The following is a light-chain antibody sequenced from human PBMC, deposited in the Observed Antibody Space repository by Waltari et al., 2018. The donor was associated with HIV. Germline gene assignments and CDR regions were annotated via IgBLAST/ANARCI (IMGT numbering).Light chain of an antibody. CDR3: QSGHNSDSF. CDR1: ALSRHF. V-gene: IGLV3-25*03. J-gene: IGLJ2*01. Sequence: SYELTQAPSVSVSPGQTAKITCSGDALSRHFVFWSQQTSGQAPRRMIFTDTERPSGIPARCCSSTWGSTSTLTISGVQAEDEADYYCQSGHNSDSFFGGGTKLTVL. CDR2: TDT.